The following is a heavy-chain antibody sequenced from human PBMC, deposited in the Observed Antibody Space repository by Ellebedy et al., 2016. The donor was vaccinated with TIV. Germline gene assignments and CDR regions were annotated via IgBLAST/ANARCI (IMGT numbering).Heavy chain of an antibody. CDR1: GFTFSSYS. V-gene: IGHV3-21*01. D-gene: IGHD3-16*01. CDR3: ARNWGPL. Sequence: GESLKISCAASGFTFSSYSMNWVRQAPGKGLGWVSSISSNSNYIYYADSVRGRFTISRDNAKKSLYLQMNSLRAEDTAVYYCARNWGPLWGQGTLVTVSS. J-gene: IGHJ4*02. CDR2: ISSNSNYI.